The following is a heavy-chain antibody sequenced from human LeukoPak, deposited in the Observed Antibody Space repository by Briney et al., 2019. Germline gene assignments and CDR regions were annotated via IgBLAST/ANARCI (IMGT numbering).Heavy chain of an antibody. Sequence: ASVKVSCKASGYTFTSYGISWVRQAPGQGLEWMGWISAYNGNTNYAQKLQGRVTMTTDTSTSTAYMELRSLRSDDTAVYYRARGRDRMRRARQACFDYWGQGTLVTVSS. CDR2: ISAYNGNT. CDR3: ARGRDRMRRARQACFDY. J-gene: IGHJ4*02. D-gene: IGHD1-14*01. CDR1: GYTFTSYG. V-gene: IGHV1-18*01.